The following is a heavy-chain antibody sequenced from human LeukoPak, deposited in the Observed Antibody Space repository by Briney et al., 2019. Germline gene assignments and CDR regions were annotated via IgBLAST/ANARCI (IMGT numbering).Heavy chain of an antibody. D-gene: IGHD6-13*01. CDR2: ISAYNGNT. J-gene: IGHJ4*02. Sequence: AAAVKLSCKSSGYTFTSYGISWVRQPPAQGIEWMGCISAYNGNTNYAQKLQGRVTMTTDTSTSTAYMELRSLRSDDTAVYYCARDPYSSSWFFDYWGQGTLVTVSS. CDR3: ARDPYSSSWFFDY. CDR1: GYTFTSYG. V-gene: IGHV1-18*01.